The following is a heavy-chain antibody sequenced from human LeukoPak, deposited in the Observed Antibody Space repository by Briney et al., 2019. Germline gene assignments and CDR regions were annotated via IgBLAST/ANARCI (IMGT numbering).Heavy chain of an antibody. CDR2: ISDYNGNT. CDR3: ARDRSSSDY. CDR1: GYTFTSYG. D-gene: IGHD6-6*01. Sequence: GASVKVSCKTSGYTFTSYGISWVRQAPGQGLEWMGWISDYNGNTDYAQKFQGRVIMTADASTSTAYMELRSLTSDDTAVYYCARDRSSSDYWGQGTLVTVSS. J-gene: IGHJ4*02. V-gene: IGHV1-18*01.